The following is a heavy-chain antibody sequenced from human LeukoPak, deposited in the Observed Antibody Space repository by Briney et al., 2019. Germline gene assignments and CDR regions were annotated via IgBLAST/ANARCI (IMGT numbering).Heavy chain of an antibody. CDR1: GFTFSSYW. Sequence: GGSLRLSCAASGFTFSSYWMSWVRQAPGKGLEWVANIKQDGSEKYYVDSVKGRFTISRDNAKNSLYLQMNSLRVEDTAVYYCARDFNPSFRSGGYYPYWGQGTLVTVSS. CDR3: ARDFNPSFRSGGYYPY. D-gene: IGHD3-22*01. V-gene: IGHV3-7*01. J-gene: IGHJ4*02. CDR2: IKQDGSEK.